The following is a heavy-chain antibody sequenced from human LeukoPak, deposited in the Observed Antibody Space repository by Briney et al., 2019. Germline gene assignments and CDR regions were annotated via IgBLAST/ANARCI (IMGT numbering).Heavy chain of an antibody. D-gene: IGHD4-17*01. CDR2: IWPDGLNK. V-gene: IGHV3-33*01. CDR1: GFTFTNYV. J-gene: IGHJ5*01. CDR3: VRDRAPVYGDYVWFDF. Sequence: PGGSLRLSCPASGFTFTNYVMHWVRQAPGKGLEWVAVIWPDGLNKYHSDSVKGRFTISRDKSKNTLYLQMNSLGAEDTAVYYCVRDRAPVYGDYVWFDFWGQGTRVTVSS.